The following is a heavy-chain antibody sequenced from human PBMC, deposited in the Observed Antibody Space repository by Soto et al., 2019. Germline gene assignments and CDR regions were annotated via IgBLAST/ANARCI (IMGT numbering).Heavy chain of an antibody. CDR1: GASISSSGLY. CDR3: ARGMDMAKLGY. Sequence: SETLSLTCTVSGASISSSGLYWHWIRQHPGKGLEWIGAIHPSGNIYYNPSLKSRITMSPDTSNNQFSLRLNSVTAADMAVYYCARGMDMAKLGYWGPGTLVTAPQ. V-gene: IGHV4-31*03. D-gene: IGHD2-2*03. J-gene: IGHJ4*02. CDR2: IHPSGNI.